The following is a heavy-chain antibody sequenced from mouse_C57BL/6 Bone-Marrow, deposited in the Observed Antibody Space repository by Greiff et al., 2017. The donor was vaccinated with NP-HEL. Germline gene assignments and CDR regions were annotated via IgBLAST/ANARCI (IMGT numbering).Heavy chain of an antibody. Sequence: VQLQQPGAELVKPGASVMMSCKASGYTFTSYWITWVKQRPGQGLEWIGDIYPGSGSTNYNEKFKSKATLTVDTSSSTAYMQLSSLTSEDSAVYYCARKGNYLWYFDVWGTGTTVTVSS. V-gene: IGHV1-55*01. J-gene: IGHJ1*03. CDR3: ARKGNYLWYFDV. CDR1: GYTFTSYW. CDR2: IYPGSGST. D-gene: IGHD2-1*01.